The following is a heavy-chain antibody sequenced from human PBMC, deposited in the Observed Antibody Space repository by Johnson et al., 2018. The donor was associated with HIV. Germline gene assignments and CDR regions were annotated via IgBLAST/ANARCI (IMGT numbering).Heavy chain of an antibody. V-gene: IGHV3-66*01. CDR3: AKTEDRGYRMETGAFDI. CDR1: GFTVNSNY. CDR2: IYSGGST. J-gene: IGHJ3*02. D-gene: IGHD5-18*01. Sequence: VQLVESGGGLVQPGGSLRLSCAASGFTVNSNYMSWVLQAPGKGLEWVSVIYSGGSTYYADSVKGRFTISRDNSKNTLYLQMNSLRAEDTAVYYCAKTEDRGYRMETGAFDIWGQGTMVTVSS.